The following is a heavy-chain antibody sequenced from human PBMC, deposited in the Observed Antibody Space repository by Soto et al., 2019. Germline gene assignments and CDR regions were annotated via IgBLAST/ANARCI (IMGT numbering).Heavy chain of an antibody. V-gene: IGHV3-30*03. CDR2: ISYDGSNK. Sequence: QVQLVESGGGVVQPGRSLRLSCAASGFTFSSYGMHWVRQAPGKGLEWVAVISYDGSNKYYADSVKGRFTISRDNSKKPLYLQMNSLRAEDTAVYYCASRGVFAGAKTWYYYYGMDVWGQGTTVTVSS. CDR1: GFTFSSYG. J-gene: IGHJ6*02. D-gene: IGHD3-16*01. CDR3: ASRGVFAGAKTWYYYYGMDV.